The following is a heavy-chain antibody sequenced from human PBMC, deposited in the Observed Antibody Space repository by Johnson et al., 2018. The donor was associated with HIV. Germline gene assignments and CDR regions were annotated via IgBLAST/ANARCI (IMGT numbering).Heavy chain of an antibody. V-gene: IGHV3-9*01. CDR2: ISWNSASI. J-gene: IGHJ3*02. D-gene: IGHD6-13*01. CDR1: GFTFDDYA. CDR3: AKDSLSSSSWSNAFDI. Sequence: VQLVESGGGLVQPDRSLRLSCAASGFTFDDYALHWVRQAPGKGLQWVSGISWNSASIGYADSVKGRFTISRDDAKNSLYLQMNSLRAEDTALYYCAKDSLSSSSWSNAFDIWGQGTMVTVSS.